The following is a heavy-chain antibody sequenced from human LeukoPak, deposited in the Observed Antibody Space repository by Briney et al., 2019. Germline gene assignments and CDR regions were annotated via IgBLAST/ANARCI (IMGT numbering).Heavy chain of an antibody. J-gene: IGHJ4*02. V-gene: IGHV3-11*01. Sequence: GGSLRLSCAASGFTFSDYYMSWIRQAPGKGLEWVSYISSSGSTIYYADSVKGRFTISRDNAKNSLYLQMNSLRAEDTAVYYCARFRITMIVVVITRGGYFDYRGQGTLVTVSS. D-gene: IGHD3-22*01. CDR2: ISSSGSTI. CDR3: ARFRITMIVVVITRGGYFDY. CDR1: GFTFSDYY.